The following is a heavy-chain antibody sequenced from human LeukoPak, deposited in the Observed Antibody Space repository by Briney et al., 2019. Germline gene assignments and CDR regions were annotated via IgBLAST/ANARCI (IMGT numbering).Heavy chain of an antibody. D-gene: IGHD3-10*01. CDR3: ARGGGYYYMDV. CDR2: INHSGST. J-gene: IGHJ6*03. Sequence: SETLSLTCAVYGGSFSGYYWSWIRQPPGKGLEWIGEINHSGSTNYNPSLKSRVTKSVDTSKNQFSLKLSSVTAADTAVYYCARGGGYYYMDVWGKGTTVTVSS. V-gene: IGHV4-34*01. CDR1: GGSFSGYY.